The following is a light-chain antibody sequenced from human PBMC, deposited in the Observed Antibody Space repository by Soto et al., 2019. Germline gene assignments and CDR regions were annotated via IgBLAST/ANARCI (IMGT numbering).Light chain of an antibody. V-gene: IGKV1-9*01. CDR1: QGIRSY. Sequence: IQLTQSPTSLYASVGDRVTFTCRASQGIRSYLDWDQQKPGKAPKLLIAAASTLLGVRPSMFSGSGAVTYFTLTISSLQPEDFATYYCQQVKSDTWTFGQGTKVEIK. CDR2: AAS. J-gene: IGKJ1*01. CDR3: QQVKSDTWT.